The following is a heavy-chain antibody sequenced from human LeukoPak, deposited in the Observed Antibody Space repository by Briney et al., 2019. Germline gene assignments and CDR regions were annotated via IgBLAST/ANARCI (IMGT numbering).Heavy chain of an antibody. V-gene: IGHV4-59*01. D-gene: IGHD3-10*01. CDR2: IYYSGST. CDR3: ARGRSSMVRGYYYYYMDA. J-gene: IGHJ6*03. CDR1: GGSITSYY. Sequence: SETLSLTCTVSGGSITSYYWSWLRQPPGKGLEWIGYIYYSGSTNYNPSLKSRVTISVDTSKNQFSLKLSSVTAADTAVYYCARGRSSMVRGYYYYYMDAWGKGTTVTISS.